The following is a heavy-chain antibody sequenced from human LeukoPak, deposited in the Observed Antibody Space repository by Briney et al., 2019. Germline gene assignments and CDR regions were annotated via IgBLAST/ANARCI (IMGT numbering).Heavy chain of an antibody. V-gene: IGHV3-23*01. CDR3: ARMMGQRLYDYCMDV. J-gene: IGHJ6*03. CDR2: MSGSGDGT. Sequence: GGSLRLSCAASGFAFSNFAMSWVRQAPGKGLEWVSAMSGSGDGTYYADSVKGRFTISRDNSKNTLYLQMNSLRAEDTAVYYCARMMGQRLYDYCMDVWGKGTTVTVSS. CDR1: GFAFSNFA. D-gene: IGHD3-16*01.